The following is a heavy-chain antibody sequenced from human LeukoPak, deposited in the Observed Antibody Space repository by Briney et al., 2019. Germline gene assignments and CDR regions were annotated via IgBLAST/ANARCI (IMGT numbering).Heavy chain of an antibody. V-gene: IGHV3-23*01. CDR2: ISGSGGTT. CDR1: GFTFSTYA. J-gene: IGHJ4*02. Sequence: GGSLRPSCAVSGFTFSTYAMNWVRQAPGKGLEWVSGISGSGGTTYYADSVKGRFTISRDNSKTTRSLHMNSLRAEDTAVYYCAKENRWQWGQGTLVTVSS. D-gene: IGHD5-24*01. CDR3: AKENRWQ.